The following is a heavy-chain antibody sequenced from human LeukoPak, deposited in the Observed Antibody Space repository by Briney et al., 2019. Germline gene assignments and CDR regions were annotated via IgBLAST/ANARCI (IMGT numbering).Heavy chain of an antibody. J-gene: IGHJ5*02. CDR2: ISAYNGNT. CDR3: AREITTRTNYDFWSGYSHRWFHP. Sequence: ASVKVSCKASGYTFTSYGISWVRQAPGQGLEWMGWISAYNGNTNYAQKLQGRVTMTTDTSTSTAYMELRSLRSDDTAVYYCAREITTRTNYDFWSGYSHRWFHPWGQGTLVTVSS. D-gene: IGHD3-3*01. V-gene: IGHV1-18*01. CDR1: GYTFTSYG.